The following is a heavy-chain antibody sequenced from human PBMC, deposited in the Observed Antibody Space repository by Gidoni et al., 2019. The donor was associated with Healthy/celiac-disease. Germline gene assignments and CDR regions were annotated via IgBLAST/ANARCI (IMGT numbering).Heavy chain of an antibody. CDR3: AKVLSGTYYHYYGMDV. Sequence: EVQLLESGGGLVQPGGSLRLYCAASGFTFSSYAMSWVRQAPGKGLEWVSAISGSGGSTYYADSVKGRFTISRDNSKNTLYLQMNSLRAEDTAVYYCAKVLSGTYYHYYGMDVWGQGTTVTVSS. J-gene: IGHJ6*02. CDR2: ISGSGGST. CDR1: GFTFSSYA. V-gene: IGHV3-23*01. D-gene: IGHD1-26*01.